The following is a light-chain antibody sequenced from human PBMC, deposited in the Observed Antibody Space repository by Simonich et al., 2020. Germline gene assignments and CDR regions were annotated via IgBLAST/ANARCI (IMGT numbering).Light chain of an antibody. J-gene: IGKJ3*01. CDR2: WAS. CDR1: QSVLYSSNNKNY. CDR3: QQYYSTPFT. Sequence: DIVMTQSPDSLAVSLGERATINCKSSQSVLYSSNNKNYLAWYKQKPGQPPKLLIYWASTRESWVPDRFSGSGSGTDFTHTISSLQAEDVAVYYCQQYYSTPFTFGPGTKVDIK. V-gene: IGKV4-1*01.